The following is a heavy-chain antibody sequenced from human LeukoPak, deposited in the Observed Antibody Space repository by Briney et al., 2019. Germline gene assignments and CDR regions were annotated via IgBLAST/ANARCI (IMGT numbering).Heavy chain of an antibody. CDR1: GGSFSGYY. CDR2: INHSGST. V-gene: IGHV4-34*01. Sequence: SETLSLTCGVYGGSFSGYYWSWIRQPPGKGLEWIGEINHSGSTNYNPSLKSRVSISVDTSKNQFSLKLSSVTAADTAVFYCARRAGYCSSTNCYRYAYFDYWDQGTLVTVSS. CDR3: ARRAGYCSSTNCYRYAYFDY. J-gene: IGHJ4*02. D-gene: IGHD2-2*02.